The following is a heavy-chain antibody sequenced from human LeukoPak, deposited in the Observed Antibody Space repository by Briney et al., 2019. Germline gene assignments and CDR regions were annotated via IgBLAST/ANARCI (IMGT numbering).Heavy chain of an antibody. V-gene: IGHV3-21*01. J-gene: IGHJ4*02. D-gene: IGHD3-16*01. CDR2: ITISSSII. CDR1: GFSFSDYS. CDR3: ARDLSDDYSLDY. Sequence: GGSLRLSCAASGFSFSDYSMNWVRQAPGKGLVWVSSITISSSIIYYADSVKGRFTISRDNAKNSLFLQMNSLRAEDTAVYYCARDLSDDYSLDYWGQGTLVSVSS.